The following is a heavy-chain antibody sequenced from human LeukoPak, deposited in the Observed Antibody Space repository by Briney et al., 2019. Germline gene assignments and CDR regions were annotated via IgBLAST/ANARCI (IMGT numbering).Heavy chain of an antibody. V-gene: IGHV3-30*02. CDR3: TKPASGTAKERFEN. D-gene: IGHD1-26*01. Sequence: PGGSLSLSCAASGFTFSSSGMHWVRQAPGKGLEWVAYIRYDGGIKHHADSVKGRFTVSRDNSENTLYLQMNSLRPEDTAVYYCTKPASGTAKERFENWGEGTLVTVSS. CDR2: IRYDGGIK. CDR1: GFTFSSSG. J-gene: IGHJ1*01.